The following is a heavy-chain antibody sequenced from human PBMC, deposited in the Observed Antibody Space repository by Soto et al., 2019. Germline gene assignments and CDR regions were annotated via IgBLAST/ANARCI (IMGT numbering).Heavy chain of an antibody. CDR3: ARVKVPAAILGAFDL. CDR1: GYTFSTYG. D-gene: IGHD2-2*02. Sequence: ASVKVSCKASGYTFSTYGITWVRQAPGQGLDWMGWINPIKGDTNSAAIFQDRVTMTTDTSTITAYMELRSLKSDDTAVYYCARVKVPAAILGAFDLWGQGTLVTVS. V-gene: IGHV1-18*01. J-gene: IGHJ3*01. CDR2: INPIKGDT.